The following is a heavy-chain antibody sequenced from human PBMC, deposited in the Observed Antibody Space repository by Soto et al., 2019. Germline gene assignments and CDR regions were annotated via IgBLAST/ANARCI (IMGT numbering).Heavy chain of an antibody. J-gene: IGHJ5*02. D-gene: IGHD4-17*01. Sequence: SETLSLTCTVSGGPISSYYWSWIRQPPGKGLEWIGYIYYSGSTNYNPSLKSRVTISVDTSKSQFSLKLSSVTAADTAVYYCARFDYGDYSEFDPWGQGTLVTVSS. CDR1: GGPISSYY. V-gene: IGHV4-59*08. CDR3: ARFDYGDYSEFDP. CDR2: IYYSGST.